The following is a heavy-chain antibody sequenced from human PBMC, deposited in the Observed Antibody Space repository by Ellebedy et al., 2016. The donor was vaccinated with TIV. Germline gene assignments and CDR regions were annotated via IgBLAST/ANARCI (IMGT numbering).Heavy chain of an antibody. V-gene: IGHV3-30-3*01. D-gene: IGHD2-15*01. J-gene: IGHJ6*02. Sequence: GESLKISCAASGFTLSSYAMHWVRQAPGKALEWVAVISYDGSNKYYADSVKGRFTISRDNSKNTLYLQMNSLGPEDTAVCYCARAGCSGGSCYYYYGIDVWGQGTTVTVSS. CDR2: ISYDGSNK. CDR1: GFTLSSYA. CDR3: ARAGCSGGSCYYYYGIDV.